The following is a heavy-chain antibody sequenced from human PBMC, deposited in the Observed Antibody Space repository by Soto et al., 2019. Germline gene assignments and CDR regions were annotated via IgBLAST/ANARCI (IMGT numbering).Heavy chain of an antibody. J-gene: IGHJ4*02. D-gene: IGHD2-2*01. V-gene: IGHV4-39*01. Sequence: QLQLQESGPGLVKPSETLSLTCTVSGGSISSSSNYYWGWIRQPPGKGLERIGSIYYSGNTYYNPSLKSRATLLVDTSKNQFSLNLSSVTAADTAVYYCVTTAAYCSGTSCYDFDNWGQGTLVSVSS. CDR3: VTTAAYCSGTSCYDFDN. CDR1: GGSISSSSNYY. CDR2: IYYSGNT.